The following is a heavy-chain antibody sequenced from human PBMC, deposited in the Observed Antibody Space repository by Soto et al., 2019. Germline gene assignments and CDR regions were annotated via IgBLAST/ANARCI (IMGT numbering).Heavy chain of an antibody. D-gene: IGHD3-3*01. CDR3: AKDRFPDIFGY. V-gene: IGHV3-30*18. CDR2: ISYDGSNK. Sequence: GGSLRLSCAASGFTFSSYGMHWVRQAPGKGLEWVAVISYDGSNKYYADSVKGRFTISRDNSKNTLYLQMNSLRAEDTAVYYCAKDRFPDIFGYWGQGTLVTVSS. J-gene: IGHJ4*02. CDR1: GFTFSSYG.